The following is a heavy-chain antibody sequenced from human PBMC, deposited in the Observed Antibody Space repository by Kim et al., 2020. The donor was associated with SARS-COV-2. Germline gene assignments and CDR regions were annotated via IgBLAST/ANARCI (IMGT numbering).Heavy chain of an antibody. CDR1: GFTFKSYG. J-gene: IGHJ4*02. Sequence: GGSLRLSCAASGFTFKSYGMSWVRQAPGKGLEWVSAIVGSGGSTFYADSVKGRFTISRDNSKNTLYLQMDSLRAEDTAVYYCAKGLYNSFDYWGQGNLVTVSS. CDR3: AKGLYNSFDY. CDR2: IVGSGGST. D-gene: IGHD6-19*01. V-gene: IGHV3-23*01.